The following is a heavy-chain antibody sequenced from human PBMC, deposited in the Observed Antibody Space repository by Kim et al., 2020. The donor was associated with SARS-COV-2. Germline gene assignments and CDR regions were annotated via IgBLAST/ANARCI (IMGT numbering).Heavy chain of an antibody. J-gene: IGHJ3*02. CDR3: AAVAKITHFVPDTFDI. V-gene: IGHV1-58*01. Sequence: SVKVSCKSSGFTFSDSAVQWVRQARGQGLEWIGWIVVGSGSTNFAQNFKERLTILRDISTGTAYMELNNLTPEDTAVYYCAAVAKITHFVPDTFDIWGRGTVVTVSS. CDR1: GFTFSDSA. D-gene: IGHD3-16*01. CDR2: IVVGSGST.